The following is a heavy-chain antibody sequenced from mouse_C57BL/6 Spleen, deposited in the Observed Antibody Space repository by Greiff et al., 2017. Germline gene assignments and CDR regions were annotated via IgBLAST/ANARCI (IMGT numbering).Heavy chain of an antibody. Sequence: QVQLQQSGAELVKPGASVKLSCKASGYTFTEYTIHWVKQRSGQCLEWIGWFYPGSGSIKYNEKFKDKATLTADKSSSKVYMELSRLTSEDSAVYFCARHEDDYGSSYYAMDYWGQGTSVTVSS. V-gene: IGHV1-62-2*01. CDR2: FYPGSGSI. D-gene: IGHD1-1*01. CDR3: ARHEDDYGSSYYAMDY. CDR1: GYTFTEYT. J-gene: IGHJ4*01.